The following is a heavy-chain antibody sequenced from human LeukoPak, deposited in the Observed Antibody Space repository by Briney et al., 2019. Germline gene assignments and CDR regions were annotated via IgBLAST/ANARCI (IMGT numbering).Heavy chain of an antibody. J-gene: IGHJ6*03. CDR3: TRYGDYDIPYYYYYMDV. Sequence: PSETLSLTCAVYGGSFSGYYWSWIRQTPGKGLEWIGEINHSGSTNYNPSLKSRVTISVDTSKNQFSLKLSSVTAADTAVYYCTRYGDYDIPYYYYYMDVWGKGTTVTVSS. CDR1: GGSFSGYY. D-gene: IGHD4-17*01. CDR2: INHSGST. V-gene: IGHV4-34*01.